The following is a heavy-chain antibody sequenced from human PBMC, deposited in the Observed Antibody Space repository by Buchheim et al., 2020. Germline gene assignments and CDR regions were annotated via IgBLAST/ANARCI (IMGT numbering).Heavy chain of an antibody. D-gene: IGHD1-26*01. J-gene: IGHJ5*02. CDR1: GYTFTSYY. CDR3: ARNEEYSGSYWVNWFDP. Sequence: QVQLVQSGAEVKKPGASVKVSCKASGYTFTSYYMHWVRQAPGQGLEWMGIINPSGGSTSYAQKFQGRVTMTRDTSTSPVTMELSSLRSEDTAVYYCARNEEYSGSYWVNWFDPWGQGTL. V-gene: IGHV1-46*03. CDR2: INPSGGST.